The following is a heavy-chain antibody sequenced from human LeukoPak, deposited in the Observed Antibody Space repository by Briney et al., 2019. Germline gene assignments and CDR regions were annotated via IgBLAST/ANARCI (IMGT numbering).Heavy chain of an antibody. CDR3: ARDPLVATIEGGYNWFDP. V-gene: IGHV3-21*01. D-gene: IGHD5-12*01. CDR1: GFTFSSYS. Sequence: GGSLRLSCAASGFTFSSYSMNWVRQAPGKGLEWVSSICSSSSYIYYADSVKGRFTISRDNAKNSLYLQMNSLRAEDTAVYYCARDPLVATIEGGYNWFDPWGQGTLVTVSS. CDR2: ICSSSSYI. J-gene: IGHJ5*02.